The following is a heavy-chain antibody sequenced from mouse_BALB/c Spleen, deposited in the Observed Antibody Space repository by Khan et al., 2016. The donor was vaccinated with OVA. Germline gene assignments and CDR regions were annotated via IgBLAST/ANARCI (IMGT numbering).Heavy chain of an antibody. Sequence: EVELVESGGGLVEPGGSLKLSCAASGFTFSSFVMSWVRQTPEKRLEWVAHISSAANYTYNPDSIRGRFPISGDNAKNTRYLHMNSLRSDDTAIYYCTNGNYGWFASWCLGTLVTVST. CDR1: GFTFSSFV. CDR2: ISSAANYT. D-gene: IGHD2-1*01. V-gene: IGHV5-9-1*01. J-gene: IGHJ3*01. CDR3: TNGNYGWFAS.